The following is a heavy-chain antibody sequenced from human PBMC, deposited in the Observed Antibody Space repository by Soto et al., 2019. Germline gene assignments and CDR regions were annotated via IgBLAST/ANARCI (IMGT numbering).Heavy chain of an antibody. D-gene: IGHD3-9*01. CDR3: ARESRATGNWFDP. V-gene: IGHV3-7*03. Sequence: GVLRHSCASPGFTFSSYWMSWVRQAPGKGLGWVTNIKQDGSEKYYVDSVKGRFTISRDNAKNSLYLQMNSLRAEDTAVYYCARESRATGNWFDPWGQGTLVTV. J-gene: IGHJ5*02. CDR1: GFTFSSYW. CDR2: IKQDGSEK.